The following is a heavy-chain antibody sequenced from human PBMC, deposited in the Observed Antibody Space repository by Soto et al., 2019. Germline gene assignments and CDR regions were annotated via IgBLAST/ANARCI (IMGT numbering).Heavy chain of an antibody. V-gene: IGHV3-74*01. D-gene: IGHD3-16*01. Sequence: GGSLRLSCAASGFTFSTYLMHWVRQVPGKGLVWLSRISPDGRGSTYADSVRGRLTISRDNAKSTLYLQINSLRAEDSAMYYCTRDYMIRGRDSNWFDPWGQGTLVTVSS. J-gene: IGHJ5*02. CDR3: TRDYMIRGRDSNWFDP. CDR2: ISPDGRGS. CDR1: GFTFSTYL.